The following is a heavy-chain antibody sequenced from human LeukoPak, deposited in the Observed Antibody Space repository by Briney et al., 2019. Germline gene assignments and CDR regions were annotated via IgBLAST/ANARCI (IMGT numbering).Heavy chain of an antibody. D-gene: IGHD1-26*01. CDR3: VKVPETLSGGYPWGMVPFDS. J-gene: IGHJ4*02. CDR2: ISNTGVST. CDR1: GFTFSSYA. V-gene: IGHV3-64D*06. Sequence: AGGSLRLSCSASGFTFSSYAMHWVRQAPGKGLEYVSAISNTGVSTYYADSVKGRFTISRDNSKNTLYLQMSSLRAEDTAVYYCVKVPETLSGGYPWGMVPFDSWGQGTLVTVSS.